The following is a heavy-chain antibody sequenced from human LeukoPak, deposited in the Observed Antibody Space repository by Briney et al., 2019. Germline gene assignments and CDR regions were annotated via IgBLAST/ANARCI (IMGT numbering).Heavy chain of an antibody. Sequence: SETLSLTCSVSGGSISNTLYSWGWIRQPPGKGLEWMGSIYYSGSTSYNPSLKSRVPISVDTSKNQFSLKLSSVTAADTAVYFCARGPYSYDSSGAFDIWGQGTMVTVSS. CDR1: GGSISNTLYS. CDR3: ARGPYSYDSSGAFDI. D-gene: IGHD3-22*01. V-gene: IGHV4-39*07. J-gene: IGHJ3*02. CDR2: IYYSGST.